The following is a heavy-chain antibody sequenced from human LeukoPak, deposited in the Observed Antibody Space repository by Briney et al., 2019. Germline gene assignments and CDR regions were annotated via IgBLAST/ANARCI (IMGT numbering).Heavy chain of an antibody. V-gene: IGHV3-21*04. Sequence: PGGSLRLSCAASGFTFSSYAMSWVRQAPGKGLEWVSAISSSGSTIYYADSVKGRFTISRDNAKNSLYLQMNSLRAEDTAVYYCASAGIAAGTFQHWGQGTLVTVSS. CDR3: ASAGIAAGTFQH. D-gene: IGHD6-25*01. CDR1: GFTFSSYA. J-gene: IGHJ1*01. CDR2: ISSSGSTI.